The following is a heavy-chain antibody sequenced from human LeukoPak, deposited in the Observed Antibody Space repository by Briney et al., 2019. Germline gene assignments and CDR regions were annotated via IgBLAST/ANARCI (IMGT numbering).Heavy chain of an antibody. D-gene: IGHD2-15*01. J-gene: IGHJ4*02. CDR1: GGSISSGSNY. V-gene: IGHV4-61*02. Sequence: SQTLSLTCSVSGGSISSGSNYWSWIRQPAGKGLEWIGRIHTSGSTNYNLSLKSRVTLSGDTSKNQFSLKLSSVTAADTAVYYCAREGCSGGSCYHDYWGQGTLVTVSS. CDR2: IHTSGST. CDR3: AREGCSGGSCYHDY.